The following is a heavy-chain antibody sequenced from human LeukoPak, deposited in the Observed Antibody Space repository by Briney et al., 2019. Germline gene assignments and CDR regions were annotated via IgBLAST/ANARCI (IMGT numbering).Heavy chain of an antibody. J-gene: IGHJ4*02. CDR3: ARQQHSGSYGYFDY. CDR2: IKEDESEK. Sequence: GGSLRLSCAASLFPFSNHWMSWVRQAPGKGLEWVANIKEDESEKYYVASVKGRFTIARDNAKNSLYLQMNSLRVEDTAVYYCARQQHSGSYGYFDYWGQGTLVTVSS. D-gene: IGHD1-26*01. V-gene: IGHV3-7*01. CDR1: LFPFSNHW.